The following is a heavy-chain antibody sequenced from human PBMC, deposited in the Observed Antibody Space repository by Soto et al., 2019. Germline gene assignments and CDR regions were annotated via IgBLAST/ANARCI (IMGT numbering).Heavy chain of an antibody. CDR2: IIPIFGTA. CDR1: GGTFSSYA. D-gene: IGHD4-17*01. J-gene: IGHJ6*02. V-gene: IGHV1-69*13. Sequence: SVKVSCKASGGTFSSYAISWVRQAPGQGLEWMGGIIPIFGTANYAQKFQGRVTITADESTSTAYMELSSLRSEDTAVYYCAVFGTTVTQVYYYGMDVWGQGTTVTVSS. CDR3: AVFGTTVTQVYYYGMDV.